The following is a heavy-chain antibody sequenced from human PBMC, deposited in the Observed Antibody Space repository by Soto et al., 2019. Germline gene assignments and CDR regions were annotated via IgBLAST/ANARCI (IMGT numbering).Heavy chain of an antibody. V-gene: IGHV2-5*02. D-gene: IGHD3-3*01. CDR3: AHRVLRTVFGLVTTAAIYFDF. CDR1: GFSLTTSGVG. J-gene: IGHJ4*02. CDR2: IYWDDDK. Sequence: QITLNESGPTQVKPRQTLTLTCTFSGFSLTTSGVGVGWIRQSPGKAPEWLALIYWDDDKRYRPSLNSRLTITKDTYKNQVVLTMADLEPADTATYYCAHRVLRTVFGLVTTAAIYFDFWGQGTPVAVSS.